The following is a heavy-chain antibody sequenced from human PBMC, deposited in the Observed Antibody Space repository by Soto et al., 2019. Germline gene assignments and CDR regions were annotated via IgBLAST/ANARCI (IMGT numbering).Heavy chain of an antibody. Sequence: QVQLVESGGGLVKPGGSLRLSCAASGFTFSDYYMSWIRQAPGKGREWVSYISSSSSYTNYADSVKGRFTISRDNAKNSLYLQMNSLRAEDTAVYYCARGSIVGATPFDYWGQGTLVTVSS. CDR2: ISSSSSYT. CDR1: GFTFSDYY. J-gene: IGHJ4*02. D-gene: IGHD1-26*01. CDR3: ARGSIVGATPFDY. V-gene: IGHV3-11*06.